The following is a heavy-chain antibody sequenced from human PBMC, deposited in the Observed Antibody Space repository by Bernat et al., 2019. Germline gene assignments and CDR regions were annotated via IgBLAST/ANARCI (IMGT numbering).Heavy chain of an antibody. V-gene: IGHV3-15*07. D-gene: IGHD3-3*01. Sequence: VQLVESGGGVVQPGRSLRLSCAASGFTFSNAWMNWVRQAPGKGLEWVGRIKSKTDGGTTDYAAPVKGRFTISRDDSKNTLYLQMNSLKTEDTAVYYCTTVWYDFFPDSYGMDVWGQGTTVTVSS. CDR1: GFTFSNAW. J-gene: IGHJ6*02. CDR2: IKSKTDGGTT. CDR3: TTVWYDFFPDSYGMDV.